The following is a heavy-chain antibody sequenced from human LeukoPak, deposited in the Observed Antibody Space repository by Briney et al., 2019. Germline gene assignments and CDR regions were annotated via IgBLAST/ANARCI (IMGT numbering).Heavy chain of an antibody. Sequence: SETLSLTCTVSGGSISSYYWSWIRQPAGKGLEWIGRIYSTGSTIYNPSLGSRVTMSVDTSRNQFSLNLTSVTAADTAVYYCARDRVYCSGTTCYPRFDPWGQGTLVTVSS. CDR1: GGSISSYY. V-gene: IGHV4-4*07. CDR2: IYSTGST. CDR3: ARDRVYCSGTTCYPRFDP. D-gene: IGHD2-2*01. J-gene: IGHJ5*02.